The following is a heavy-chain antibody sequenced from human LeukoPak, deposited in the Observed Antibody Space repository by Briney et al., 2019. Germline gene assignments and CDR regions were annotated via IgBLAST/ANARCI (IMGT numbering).Heavy chain of an antibody. CDR2: IYYSGST. CDR3: ARGGDSSSWYGGDLDY. J-gene: IGHJ4*02. V-gene: IGHV4-59*01. Sequence: PSETLSPTCTVSGGSISNYYWSWIRQPPGKGLEWIGYIYYSGSTNYNPSLKSRVTISVDTSKNQFSLKLSSVTAADTAVYYCARGGDSSSWYGGDLDYWGQGTLVTVSS. D-gene: IGHD6-13*01. CDR1: GGSISNYY.